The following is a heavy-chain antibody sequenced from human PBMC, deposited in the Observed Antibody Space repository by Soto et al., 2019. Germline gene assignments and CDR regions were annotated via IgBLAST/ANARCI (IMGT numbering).Heavy chain of an antibody. CDR1: GFTFSDHY. CDR3: TRGLLGGAPSYTFHGMDV. J-gene: IGHJ6*01. V-gene: IGHV3-72*01. CDR2: SRNRVNSHTT. D-gene: IGHD1-26*01. Sequence: EVQLVESGGGLVQPGGSLRLSCAASGFTFSDHYMDWVRQAPGKGLEWVARSRNRVNSHTTEYAASVKGRFTISRDESKSSLYLEMNSLKIEDTAVYYCTRGLLGGAPSYTFHGMDVWGQGPRVTFSS.